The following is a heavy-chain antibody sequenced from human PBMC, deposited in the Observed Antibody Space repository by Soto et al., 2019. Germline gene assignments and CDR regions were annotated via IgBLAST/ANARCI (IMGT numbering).Heavy chain of an antibody. J-gene: IGHJ6*02. CDR3: ARDGPRDYGDYGFGMDV. D-gene: IGHD4-17*01. Sequence: SETLSLTCSVSGDSINSDKYYWGWIRQPPGKGLEWIGSIYYRGNTYYNPSLQTRVTISVDRSKKQFSLKLSSVTAADTAVYYCARDGPRDYGDYGFGMDVWGQGTTVTVSS. CDR1: GDSINSDKYY. V-gene: IGHV4-39*07. CDR2: IYYRGNT.